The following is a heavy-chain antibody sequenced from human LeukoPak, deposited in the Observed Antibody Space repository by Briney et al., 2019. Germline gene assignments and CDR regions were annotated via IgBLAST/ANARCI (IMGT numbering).Heavy chain of an antibody. J-gene: IGHJ3*02. V-gene: IGHV1-18*04. Sequence: GASVKVSCKASGYTFTGYYMHWVRQAPGQGLEWMGWISAYNGNTNYAQKLQGRVTMTTDTSTSTAYMELRSLRSDDTAVYYCARDPPPLTIFGVTDAFDIWGQGTMVTVSS. CDR3: ARDPPPLTIFGVTDAFDI. CDR1: GYTFTGYY. CDR2: ISAYNGNT. D-gene: IGHD3-3*01.